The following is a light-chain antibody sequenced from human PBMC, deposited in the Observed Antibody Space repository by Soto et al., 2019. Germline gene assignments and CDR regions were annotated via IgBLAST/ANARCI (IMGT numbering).Light chain of an antibody. J-gene: IGLJ3*02. CDR2: DVL. V-gene: IGLV2-14*03. Sequence: QSALTQPASVSGSPGQTITISCTGTSGNIGGNNYVSWYQHHPGKAPKLMFYDVLSRPSGVSNRFSGSKSGNTASSTTSGLHAEDEADYYCSSYTSSSTWVFGGGTKLTVL. CDR3: SSYTSSSTWV. CDR1: SGNIGGNNY.